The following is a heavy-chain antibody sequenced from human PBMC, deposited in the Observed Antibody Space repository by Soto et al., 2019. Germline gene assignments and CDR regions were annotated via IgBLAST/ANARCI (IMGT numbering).Heavy chain of an antibody. D-gene: IGHD6-13*01. CDR1: GGSFSGYY. Sequence: PSETLSLTCAVYGGSFSGYYWSWIRQPPGKGLEWIGEINHSGSTNYNPSLKSRVTISVDTSKNQFSLKLSSVTAADTAVYYCARGSRSSIPGAFDYWGQGTLVTVS. V-gene: IGHV4-34*01. CDR3: ARGSRSSIPGAFDY. J-gene: IGHJ4*02. CDR2: INHSGST.